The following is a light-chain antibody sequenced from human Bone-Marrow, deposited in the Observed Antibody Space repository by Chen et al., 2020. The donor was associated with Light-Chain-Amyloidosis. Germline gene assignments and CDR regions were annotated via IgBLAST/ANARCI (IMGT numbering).Light chain of an antibody. V-gene: IGKV3-20*01. J-gene: IGKJ4*01. Sequence: EIVLTQSPGTLSLSPGEGANLSSRASQTISSNYLTWYQQKVGQAPRLLIYGSSSRASGIPDRLTGRASETDIPVPMDILATEDFGVNECQEYGTAADTSGGGTKVEIK. CDR1: QTISSNY. CDR3: QEYGTAADT. CDR2: GSS.